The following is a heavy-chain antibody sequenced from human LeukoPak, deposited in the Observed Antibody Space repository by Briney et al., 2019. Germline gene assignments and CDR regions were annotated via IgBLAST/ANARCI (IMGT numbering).Heavy chain of an antibody. V-gene: IGHV3-7*01. D-gene: IGHD2-21*01. CDR2: IKQDGSEK. J-gene: IGHJ4*02. CDR1: GFTFSNYW. Sequence: GGSLRLSCEASGFTFSNYWMGWVRQAPGKGLEWVANIKQDGSEKYYVDSVKGRFTISRDNAKNSLYLQMNSLRAEDTAVYYCAREAYCAYWGQGTLLTVSS. CDR3: AREAYCAY.